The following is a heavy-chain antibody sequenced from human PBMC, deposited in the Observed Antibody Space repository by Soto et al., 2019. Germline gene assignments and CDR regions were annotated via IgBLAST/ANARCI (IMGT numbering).Heavy chain of an antibody. CDR3: AKDDSFTMVRGEGWFDP. D-gene: IGHD3-10*01. CDR2: ISGSGGST. Sequence: GGSLRLSCAASGFTFSSYAMSWVRQAPGKGLEWVSAISGSGGSTYYADSVKGRFTISRDNSKNTLYLQMNSLRAEDTAVYYCAKDDSFTMVRGEGWFDPWGQGTLVTVSS. CDR1: GFTFSSYA. V-gene: IGHV3-23*01. J-gene: IGHJ5*02.